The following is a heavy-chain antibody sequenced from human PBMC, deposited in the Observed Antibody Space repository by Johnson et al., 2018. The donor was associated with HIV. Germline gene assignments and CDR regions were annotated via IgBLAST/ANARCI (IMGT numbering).Heavy chain of an antibody. Sequence: QVQLVESGGGLVQPGGSLRLSCAASGFTFSSYAMHWVRQAPGKGLAWVAVIAYDGSNKFYADSVKGRFTISRDNSKNTLYLQMNSLRTEDTAMYYCARERGYFGNPAFDIWGQGTMVTVSS. CDR2: IAYDGSNK. V-gene: IGHV3-30*04. CDR3: ARERGYFGNPAFDI. D-gene: IGHD4-23*01. CDR1: GFTFSSYA. J-gene: IGHJ3*02.